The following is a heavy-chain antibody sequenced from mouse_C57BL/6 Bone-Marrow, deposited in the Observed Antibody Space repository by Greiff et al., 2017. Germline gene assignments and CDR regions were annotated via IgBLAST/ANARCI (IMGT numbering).Heavy chain of an antibody. CDR1: GFNIKDYY. J-gene: IGHJ1*03. Sequence: EVQLQQSGAELVRPGASVKLSCTASGFNIKDYYMHWVKQRPEQVLEWIGRIDPEDGDTEYAPKFQGKATMTADTSSNTAYLQLSSLTSEDTAVYYCTTPFYDGYSHWYFDVWGTGTTVTGSS. V-gene: IGHV14-1*01. D-gene: IGHD2-3*01. CDR3: TTPFYDGYSHWYFDV. CDR2: IDPEDGDT.